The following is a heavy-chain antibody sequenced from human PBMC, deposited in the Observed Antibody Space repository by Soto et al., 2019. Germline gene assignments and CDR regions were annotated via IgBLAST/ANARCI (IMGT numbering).Heavy chain of an antibody. Sequence: ASVKSSCMGSGRTFSSDAISWVPQAPGQGFEWMGGIIPIFGTANYAQKFQGRVTITADKSTSTDYMELSSLRSEDTAVYYCARGGGYSFPLDYWGQGTLVTASS. CDR1: GRTFSSDA. J-gene: IGHJ4*02. V-gene: IGHV1-69*06. CDR2: IIPIFGTA. D-gene: IGHD5-18*01. CDR3: ARGGGYSFPLDY.